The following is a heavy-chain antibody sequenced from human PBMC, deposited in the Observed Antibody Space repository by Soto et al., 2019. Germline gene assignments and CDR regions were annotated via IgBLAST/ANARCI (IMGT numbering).Heavy chain of an antibody. CDR1: GFTFSSYA. D-gene: IGHD3-22*01. CDR3: AKDKSFTMIVVAPIGYFDY. V-gene: IGHV3-23*01. J-gene: IGHJ4*02. CDR2: ISGSGGST. Sequence: PGGSLRLSCAASGFTFSSYAMSWVRQAPGKGLEWVSAISGSGGSTYHADSVKGRFTISRDNSKNTLYLQMNSLRAEDTAVYYCAKDKSFTMIVVAPIGYFDYWGQGTLVTVSS.